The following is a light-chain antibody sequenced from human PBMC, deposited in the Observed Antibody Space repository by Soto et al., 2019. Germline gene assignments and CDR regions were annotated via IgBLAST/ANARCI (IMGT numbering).Light chain of an antibody. J-gene: IGLJ1*01. CDR1: SSDVGGYNY. CDR3: CSYAGSYTYV. V-gene: IGLV2-11*01. Sequence: QSVLTQPRSVSGSPGQSVTISCTGTSSDVGGYNYVSWYQQHPGKAPKLMIYDVSKRPSGVPDRFSGSKSGNTASLTISGLQADYEADYYCCSYAGSYTYVFGTGTKLTVL. CDR2: DVS.